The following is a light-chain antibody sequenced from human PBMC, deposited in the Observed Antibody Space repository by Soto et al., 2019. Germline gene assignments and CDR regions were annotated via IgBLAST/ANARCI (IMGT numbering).Light chain of an antibody. Sequence: DIQMTQSPSPLSASVGDRVTITCRASQSIRGWLAWYQQKPGKAPNLLIYDASRLKSGVPSRFSGRGSGTEFALTITSLQPDDFATYACHQYNSFSPGTFGQGTEVDVK. V-gene: IGKV1-5*01. CDR2: DAS. J-gene: IGKJ1*01. CDR1: QSIRGW. CDR3: HQYNSFSPGT.